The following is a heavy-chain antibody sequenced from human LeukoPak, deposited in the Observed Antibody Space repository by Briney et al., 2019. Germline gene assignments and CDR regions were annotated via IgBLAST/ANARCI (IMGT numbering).Heavy chain of an antibody. J-gene: IGHJ5*02. CDR1: GFAFSTYG. CDR2: MSYGGDI. V-gene: IGHV3-30*03. Sequence: GGSLRLSCIASGFAFSTYGMHWVRQAPGKGLEWVAIMSYGGDIQYTDSVKGRFTISRDSSKNTLYLQMNSLRAEDTAIYYCARDWGSSGWYNWFDPWGQGTLVTVPS. D-gene: IGHD6-19*01. CDR3: ARDWGSSGWYNWFDP.